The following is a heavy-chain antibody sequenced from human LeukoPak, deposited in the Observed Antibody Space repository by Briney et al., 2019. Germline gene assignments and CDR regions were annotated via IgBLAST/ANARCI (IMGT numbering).Heavy chain of an antibody. Sequence: GGSLRLSCAASGFSFGSYGIHWVRQSPGKGLECVSVISRGGISYYADSVKGRFTISRDNSKNTLYLQMNSLRAEDTAVYYCSKKGQANDDGKPDWGQGTLVTVSS. CDR2: ISRGGIS. CDR1: GFSFGSYG. J-gene: IGHJ4*02. CDR3: SKKGQANDDGKPD. D-gene: IGHD1-1*01. V-gene: IGHV3-23*01.